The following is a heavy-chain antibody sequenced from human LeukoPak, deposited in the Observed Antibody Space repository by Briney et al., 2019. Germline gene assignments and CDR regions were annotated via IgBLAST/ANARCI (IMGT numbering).Heavy chain of an antibody. Sequence: SETLSLTCTVSGGSINSYYWSWIRQPPGKGLECIGYIHYTGSTNYNPSLKSRVTISVDTSKSQFSLKLSSVTAADTAMYYCAKSGGYGLIDYWGQGTLVTVSS. V-gene: IGHV4-59*08. CDR3: AKSGGYGLIDY. D-gene: IGHD1-26*01. CDR1: GGSINSYY. J-gene: IGHJ4*02. CDR2: IHYTGST.